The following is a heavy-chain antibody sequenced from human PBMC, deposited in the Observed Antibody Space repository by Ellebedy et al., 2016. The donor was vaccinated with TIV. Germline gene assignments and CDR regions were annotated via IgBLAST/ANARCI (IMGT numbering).Heavy chain of an antibody. J-gene: IGHJ4*02. D-gene: IGHD2-15*01. CDR3: ARGGLSWDCSGGRCYPAFDY. V-gene: IGHV1-69*13. CDR2: IIPMFTA. CDR1: GGTFSSYA. Sequence: AASVKVSCKASGGTFSSYAFSWVRQAPGQGLEWMGGIIPMFTAHYAQKFQGRVTITADESTSTAYMELSSLRSEDTAVYYCARGGLSWDCSGGRCYPAFDYWGQGTLVTVSS.